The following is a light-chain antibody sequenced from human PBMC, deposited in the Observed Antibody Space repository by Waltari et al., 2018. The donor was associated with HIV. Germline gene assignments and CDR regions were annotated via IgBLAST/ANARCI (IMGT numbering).Light chain of an antibody. CDR3: QQYNNWPPYT. J-gene: IGKJ2*01. Sequence: MTQSPATLSVSPGERATLSCRASQSVSSNLAWYQQKPGQAPRLLIYGASTRATGIPARFSGSGSGTEFTLTISSLQSEDFAVYYCQQYNNWPPYTFGQGTKLEIK. CDR1: QSVSSN. V-gene: IGKV3-15*01. CDR2: GAS.